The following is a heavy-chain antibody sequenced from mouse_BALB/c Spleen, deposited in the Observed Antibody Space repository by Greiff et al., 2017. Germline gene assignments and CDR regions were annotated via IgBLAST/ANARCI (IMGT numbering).Heavy chain of an antibody. V-gene: IGHV2-2*02. CDR3: ARTTQARGNAMDY. CDR2: IWSGGST. CDR1: GFSLTSYG. Sequence: VQLVESGPGLVQPSQSLSITCTVSGFSLTSYGVHWVRQSPGKGLEWLGVIWSGGSTDYNAAFISRLSISKDNSKSQVFFKMNSLQANDTAIYYCARTTQARGNAMDYWGQGTSVTVSS. J-gene: IGHJ4*01.